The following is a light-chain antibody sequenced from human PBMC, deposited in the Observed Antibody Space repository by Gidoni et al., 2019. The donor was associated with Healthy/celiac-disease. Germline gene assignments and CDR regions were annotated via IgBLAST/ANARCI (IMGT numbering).Light chain of an antibody. V-gene: IGKV1-39*01. Sequence: VCITCRASQSISSYLNWYQQKPGKALKLLIYAASSLQSGVPSRFSGSGSGTDFTLTISSLQPEDFATYYCQQSYSTLFTFGPGTKVDIK. CDR1: QSISSY. CDR2: AAS. J-gene: IGKJ3*01. CDR3: QQSYSTLFT.